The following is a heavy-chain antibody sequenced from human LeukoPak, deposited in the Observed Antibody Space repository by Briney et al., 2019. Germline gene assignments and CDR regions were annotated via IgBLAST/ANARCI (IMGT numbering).Heavy chain of an antibody. V-gene: IGHV4-34*01. CDR2: INHSGST. CDR3: ARSLSGLDSGDR. Sequence: KPSETLSLTCAVYGGSFSGYYWSWIRQPPGKGLEWIGEINHSGSTNYNPSLKSRVTISVNTSRNQFSLKLTSVTSADTAVYYCARSLSGLDSGDRWGQGTLVTVSS. J-gene: IGHJ5*02. CDR1: GGSFSGYY. D-gene: IGHD5-12*01.